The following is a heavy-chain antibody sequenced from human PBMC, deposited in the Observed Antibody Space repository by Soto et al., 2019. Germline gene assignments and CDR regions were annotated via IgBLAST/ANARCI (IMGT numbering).Heavy chain of an antibody. Sequence: GGSLRLSCAASGFTFSSYSMNWVRQAPGKGLEWVSYISSSSSTIYYADSVKGRFTISRDNAKNSLYLQMNSLRDEDTAVYYCARANSIGQWLVRDFDYWDQGTLVTVAS. CDR1: GFTFSSYS. D-gene: IGHD6-19*01. CDR2: ISSSSSTI. CDR3: ARANSIGQWLVRDFDY. V-gene: IGHV3-48*02. J-gene: IGHJ4*02.